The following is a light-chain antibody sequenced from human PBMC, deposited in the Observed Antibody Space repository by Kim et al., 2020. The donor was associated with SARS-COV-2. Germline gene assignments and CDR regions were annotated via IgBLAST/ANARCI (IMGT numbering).Light chain of an antibody. CDR2: EVS. CDR1: SRDIGAHNY. Sequence: QSVTISCTGTSRDIGAHNYVSWYQQHPGEAPKLIIFEVSKRPSGVPDRFSGSKSGNTASLTVSGLQAEDEADYYCCSYAGSKNFEVFGGGTQLTVL. V-gene: IGLV2-8*01. J-gene: IGLJ3*02. CDR3: CSYAGSKNFEV.